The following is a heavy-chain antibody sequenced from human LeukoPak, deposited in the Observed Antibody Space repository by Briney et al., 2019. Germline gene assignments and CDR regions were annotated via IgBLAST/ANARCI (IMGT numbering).Heavy chain of an antibody. Sequence: SETLSLTCTVSGYSISSGYYWGWIRQPPGQGLEWIGSIYHSGSTYYNPSLKSRVTISVDTSKNQFSLKLSSVTAADTAVYYCARRRWRYYFDYWGQGTLVTVSS. CDR2: IYHSGST. J-gene: IGHJ4*02. V-gene: IGHV4-38-2*02. CDR3: ARRRWRYYFDY. D-gene: IGHD5-24*01. CDR1: GYSISSGYY.